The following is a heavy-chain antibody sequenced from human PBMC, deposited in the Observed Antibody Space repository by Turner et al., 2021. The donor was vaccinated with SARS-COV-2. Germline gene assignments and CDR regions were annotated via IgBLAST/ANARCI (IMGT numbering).Heavy chain of an antibody. CDR2: LYYGGAT. V-gene: IGHV4-39*01. CDR1: GDSITRRSFY. D-gene: IGHD6-13*01. J-gene: IGHJ5*02. Sequence: QLQLQESGPGVVKPSAPLSLTCRVPGDSITRRSFYWGWIRQSPGKGLEWLGSLYYGGATYYNPSLNNRVTVSVDTSKNQFSLRLTSVTAADTAVYSCARGISSSSRYFNWFDPWGQGTLVTVSS. CDR3: ARGISSSSRYFNWFDP.